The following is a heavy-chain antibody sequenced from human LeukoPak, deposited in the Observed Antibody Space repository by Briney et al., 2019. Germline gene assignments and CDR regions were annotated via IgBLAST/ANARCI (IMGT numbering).Heavy chain of an antibody. D-gene: IGHD3-22*01. J-gene: IGHJ4*02. CDR1: GFTVSSNY. V-gene: IGHV3-66*02. CDR3: ARPFNKYDSSGYPLH. Sequence: GGSLRLSCAASGFTVSSNYMSWVRQAPGKGLEWVSVIYSGGSTYYADSVKGRFIISRDNSKNTLYLQMNSLRAEDTAVYYCARPFNKYDSSGYPLHWGQGTLVTVSS. CDR2: IYSGGST.